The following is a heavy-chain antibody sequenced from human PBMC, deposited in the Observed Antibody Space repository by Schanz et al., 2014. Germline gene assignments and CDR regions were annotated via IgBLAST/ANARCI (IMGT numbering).Heavy chain of an antibody. CDR3: ARGGSGSHYRLDY. V-gene: IGHV3-48*01. Sequence: EVQLVESGGGLVKPGGSLRLSCATSGLTFTSAWMSWVRQAPGKGLEWVSAMNESHSTIYYADSVRGRFTVSRDNAENALYLQMNSLRAEDTGLYFCARGGSGSHYRLDYWGQGTLVNVSS. J-gene: IGHJ4*02. CDR1: GLTFTSAW. D-gene: IGHD1-26*01. CDR2: MNESHSTI.